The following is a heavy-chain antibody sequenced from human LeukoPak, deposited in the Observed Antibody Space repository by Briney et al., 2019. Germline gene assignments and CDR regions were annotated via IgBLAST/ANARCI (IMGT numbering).Heavy chain of an antibody. V-gene: IGHV4-30-4*01. Sequence: PSQTLSLTCTVSGGSISSGDYYWSWIRQPPGKGLEWIGYIYYSGSTYYNPSLKSRVTISVDTSKNQFSLKLSSVTAADTAVYYCARITIFGVVIREYYFDYWGQGTLVTVSS. CDR1: GGSISSGDYY. CDR2: IYYSGST. J-gene: IGHJ4*02. D-gene: IGHD3-3*01. CDR3: ARITIFGVVIREYYFDY.